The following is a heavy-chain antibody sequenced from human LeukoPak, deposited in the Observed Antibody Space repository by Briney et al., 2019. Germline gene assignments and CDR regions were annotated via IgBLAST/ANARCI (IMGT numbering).Heavy chain of an antibody. CDR1: GFTFSSYA. D-gene: IGHD1-26*01. V-gene: IGHV3-30-3*01. J-gene: IGHJ4*02. Sequence: GGSLRLSCAASGFTFSSYAMPWVRQAPGKGLEWVAVISYDGSNKYYADSVKGRFTISRDNSKNTLYLQMNSLRAEDTAVYYCARWGFGESYWGQGTLVTVSS. CDR3: ARWGFGESY. CDR2: ISYDGSNK.